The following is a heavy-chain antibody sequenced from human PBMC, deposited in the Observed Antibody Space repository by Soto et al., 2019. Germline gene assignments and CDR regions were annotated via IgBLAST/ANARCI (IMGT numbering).Heavy chain of an antibody. D-gene: IGHD3-9*01. CDR1: GGSISSSNW. J-gene: IGHJ4*02. V-gene: IGHV4-4*02. Sequence: SETLSLTCAVSGGSISSSNWLRWVRQPPGKGLEWIGEIYHSGSTNYNPSLKSRVTISVDKSKNQFSLKLSSVTAADTAVYYCARDDWLHYLDYWGQGTLVTVSS. CDR3: ARDDWLHYLDY. CDR2: IYHSGST.